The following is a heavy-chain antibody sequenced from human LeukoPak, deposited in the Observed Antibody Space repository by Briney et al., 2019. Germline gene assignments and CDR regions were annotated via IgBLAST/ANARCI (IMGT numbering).Heavy chain of an antibody. Sequence: PGGSLRLSCAASGFTFSSYAMSWVRQAPGKGLEWVSAISSSGGSTYYADSVKGRFTISRDNSKNTLYLQMNSLRAEDTAVYYCAKSIPTMAIFGVVRVYYFDYWGQGTLVTVSS. J-gene: IGHJ4*02. CDR1: GFTFSSYA. D-gene: IGHD3-3*01. CDR2: ISSSGGST. V-gene: IGHV3-23*01. CDR3: AKSIPTMAIFGVVRVYYFDY.